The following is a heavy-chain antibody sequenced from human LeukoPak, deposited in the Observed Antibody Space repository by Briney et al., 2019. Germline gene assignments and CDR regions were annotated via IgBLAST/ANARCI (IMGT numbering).Heavy chain of an antibody. CDR1: GLTFSSYS. J-gene: IGHJ4*02. CDR3: APRGRGSEIGY. D-gene: IGHD3-10*01. Sequence: GGSLRLSCAASGLTFSSYSMNWVRQAPGKGLEWVSYISSSSSTIYYADSVKGRFTISRDNAKNSLYLQMNSLRAEDTAVYYCAPRGRGSEIGYWGQGTLVTVSS. CDR2: ISSSSSTI. V-gene: IGHV3-48*04.